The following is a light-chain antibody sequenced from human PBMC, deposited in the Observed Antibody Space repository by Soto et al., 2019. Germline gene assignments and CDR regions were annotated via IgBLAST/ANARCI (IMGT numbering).Light chain of an antibody. CDR3: GAWDSSLSAYV. Sequence: QSVMTQPPSVSAAPGKKVTISCSGSSSNIGGNSVSWYQQLPGTAPKLLIYDDNKRPSGIPDRFSGSKSGTSATLGITGFQTGDEADYYCGAWDSSLSAYVFGTVTKLTVL. J-gene: IGLJ1*01. CDR1: SSNIGGNS. V-gene: IGLV1-51*01. CDR2: DDN.